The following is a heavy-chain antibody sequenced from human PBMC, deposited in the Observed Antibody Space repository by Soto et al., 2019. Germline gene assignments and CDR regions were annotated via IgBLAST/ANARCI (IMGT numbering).Heavy chain of an antibody. CDR3: ASALRYYDGSSGLDY. Sequence: PSETLSLTSAVYGGSLSGYYWSWIRQPPGKGLEWIGEINHIGSTNYNPSLKSRVTISVDTSKNQFSLKLSSLHAADTAVYYCASALRYYDGSSGLDYWGQGTLVTVSS. J-gene: IGHJ4*02. CDR1: GGSLSGYY. V-gene: IGHV4-34*01. CDR2: INHIGST. D-gene: IGHD3-22*01.